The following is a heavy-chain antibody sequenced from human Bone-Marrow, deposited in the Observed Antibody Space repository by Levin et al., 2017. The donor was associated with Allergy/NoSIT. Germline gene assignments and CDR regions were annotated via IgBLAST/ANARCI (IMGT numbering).Heavy chain of an antibody. CDR3: ARDWVLLWFGEFPQRFPARHSYGMDV. CDR1: GGTFSSYA. Sequence: SVKVSCKASGGTFSSYAISWVRQAPGQGLEWMGGIIPIFGTANYAQKFQGRVTITADESTSTAYMELSSLRSEDTAVYYCARDWVLLWFGEFPQRFPARHSYGMDVWGQGTTVTVSS. D-gene: IGHD3-10*01. V-gene: IGHV1-69*13. CDR2: IIPIFGTA. J-gene: IGHJ6*02.